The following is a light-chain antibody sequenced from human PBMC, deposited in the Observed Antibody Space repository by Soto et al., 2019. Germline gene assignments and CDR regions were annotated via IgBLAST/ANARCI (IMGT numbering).Light chain of an antibody. CDR1: QSVLYSPNNKNY. CDR2: WAS. Sequence: DIVMTQSPDSLAVSLGERATINCKSSQSVLYSPNNKNYLAWYLQKPGHPPKLVIYWASTRESGVPDRFSGSGSGTDFTLTISSLQAEDVAAYYCQQYYSSPLTFGQGTRLEIK. CDR3: QQYYSSPLT. V-gene: IGKV4-1*01. J-gene: IGKJ5*01.